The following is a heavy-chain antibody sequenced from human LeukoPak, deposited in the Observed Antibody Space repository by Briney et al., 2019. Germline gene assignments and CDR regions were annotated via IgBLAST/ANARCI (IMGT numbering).Heavy chain of an antibody. CDR2: IYHSGST. CDR1: GGSISSGGCS. CDR3: ARGSKVVTTIPRPGWYFDL. D-gene: IGHD2-21*02. Sequence: SQTLSLTCAVSGGSISSGGCSWSWIRQPPGKGLERIGYIYHSGSTYYNPSLKSRVTISVDRSKNQFSLELSSVTAADTAVYYCARGSKVVTTIPRPGWYFDLWGRGTLVTVSS. V-gene: IGHV4-30-2*01. J-gene: IGHJ2*01.